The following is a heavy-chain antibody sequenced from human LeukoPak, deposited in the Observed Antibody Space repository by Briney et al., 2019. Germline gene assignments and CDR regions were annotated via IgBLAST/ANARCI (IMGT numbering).Heavy chain of an antibody. CDR3: ARDKPRIAVAGTLGY. CDR2: IWYDGSNK. Sequence: PGGSLRLSCAASGFTFSSYGMHWVRQAPGKGLEWVAVIWYDGSNKYYADSVKGRFTISRDNSKNTLHLQMNSLRAEDTAVYYCARDKPRIAVAGTLGYWGQGTLVTVSS. V-gene: IGHV3-33*01. CDR1: GFTFSSYG. J-gene: IGHJ4*02. D-gene: IGHD6-19*01.